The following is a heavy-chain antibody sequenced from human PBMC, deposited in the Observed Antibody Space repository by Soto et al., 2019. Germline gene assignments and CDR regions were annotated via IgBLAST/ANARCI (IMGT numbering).Heavy chain of an antibody. V-gene: IGHV1-18*01. D-gene: IGHD3-22*01. CDR2: ISAYEGQT. Sequence: QVQLVQSGAEVKKPGASVRVSCKASGDGFSNYGFSWVRQAPGQGLEWMGWISAYEGQTNYTKKFQGRVTMTTDTSSGTADMELRSLRSDETAVYYCARVWYYDRSGYYAFDSWGLGTVVTVAS. J-gene: IGHJ4*02. CDR1: GDGFSNYG. CDR3: ARVWYYDRSGYYAFDS.